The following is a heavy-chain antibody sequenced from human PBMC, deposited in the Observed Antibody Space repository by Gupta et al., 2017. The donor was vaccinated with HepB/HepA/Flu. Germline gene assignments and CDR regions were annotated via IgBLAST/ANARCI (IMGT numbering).Heavy chain of an antibody. D-gene: IGHD2-2*01. CDR3: ARDLSIVVVPAAMDY. J-gene: IGHJ4*02. CDR2: ISSSSSYI. V-gene: IGHV3-21*01. Sequence: EVQLVESGGGLVKPGGSLRLSCAASGFTFSSYSMNWVRQAPGKGLEWVSSISSSSSYIYYADSVKGRCTISRDNAKNSLYLQMNSLRAEDTAVYDCARDLSIVVVPAAMDYWGQGTLVTVSS. CDR1: GFTFSSYS.